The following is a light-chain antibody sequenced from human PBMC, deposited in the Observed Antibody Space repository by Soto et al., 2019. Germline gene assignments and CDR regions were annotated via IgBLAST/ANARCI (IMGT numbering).Light chain of an antibody. V-gene: IGKV3-15*01. Sequence: EIVLTQSPGTLSLSPGERATLSCRASQTVTRNYLAWHQQKPGQAPRLLIYGASARALGIPDRFSGSGSGTEFSFTVTSLQSEDFAVYYCQQYDQWPITFGQGTRLEIK. CDR2: GAS. CDR3: QQYDQWPIT. J-gene: IGKJ5*01. CDR1: QTVTRN.